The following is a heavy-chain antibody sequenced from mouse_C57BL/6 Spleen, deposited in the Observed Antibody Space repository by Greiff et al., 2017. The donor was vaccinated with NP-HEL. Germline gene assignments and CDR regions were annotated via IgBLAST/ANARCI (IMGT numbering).Heavy chain of an antibody. J-gene: IGHJ1*03. V-gene: IGHV1-18*01. Sequence: EVQLQQSGPELVKPGASVKIPCKASGYTFTDYNMDWVKQSHGKSLEWIGDINPNNGGTIYNQKFKGKATLTVDKSSSTAYMELRSLTSEDTAVYYWAREYYGSRRYFDVWGTGTTVTVSS. CDR2: INPNNGGT. D-gene: IGHD1-1*01. CDR1: GYTFTDYN. CDR3: AREYYGSRRYFDV.